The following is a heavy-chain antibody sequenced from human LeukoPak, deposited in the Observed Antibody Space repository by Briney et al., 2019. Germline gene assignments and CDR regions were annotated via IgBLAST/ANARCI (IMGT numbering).Heavy chain of an antibody. CDR2: IYYSGST. V-gene: IGHV4-61*01. D-gene: IGHD3-10*01. CDR3: ARDTTPTGGYAFDI. J-gene: IGHJ3*02. Sequence: KPSETLSLTCTVSGGSVSSGSYYWSWIRQPPGKGLEWIGYIYYSGSTNYNPSLKSRVTISVDTSKNQFSLKLSSVTAADTAVYYCARDTTPTGGYAFDIWGQGTMVTVSS. CDR1: GGSVSSGSYY.